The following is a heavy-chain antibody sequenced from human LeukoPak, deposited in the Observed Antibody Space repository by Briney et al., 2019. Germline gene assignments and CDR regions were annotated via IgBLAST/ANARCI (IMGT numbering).Heavy chain of an antibody. J-gene: IGHJ4*02. CDR2: ISSSSSTI. V-gene: IGHV3-11*01. Sequence: GGSLRLSCAASGFTFSDYYMSWIRQAPGKGLEWVSYISSSSSTIYYADSVKGRFTISRDNAKNSLYLQMNSLRAEDAALHYCAKDSYGSGSYVYWGQGTLVTVSS. CDR1: GFTFSDYY. CDR3: AKDSYGSGSYVY. D-gene: IGHD3-10*01.